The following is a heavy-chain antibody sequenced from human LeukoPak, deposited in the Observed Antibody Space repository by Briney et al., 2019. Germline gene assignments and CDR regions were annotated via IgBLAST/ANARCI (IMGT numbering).Heavy chain of an antibody. CDR2: MNPNSGNT. J-gene: IGHJ6*03. CDR1: GYTFTRYY. D-gene: IGHD3-9*01. Sequence: ASVKVSCKASGYTFTRYYMHWVRQAPGHGLEWMGWMNPNSGNTGYAQKFQGRVTMTRNTSISTAYMELSSLRSEDTAVYYCARGFDIYYYYYMDVWGKGTTVTISS. CDR3: ARGFDIYYYYYMDV. V-gene: IGHV1-8*02.